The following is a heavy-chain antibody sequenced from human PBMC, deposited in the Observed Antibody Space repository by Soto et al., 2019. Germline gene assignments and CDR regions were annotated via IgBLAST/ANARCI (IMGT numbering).Heavy chain of an antibody. J-gene: IGHJ3*01. V-gene: IGHV3-11*01. Sequence: LSCATSGFTFRDYYFSWIRQAPGKGLEWISYISHSGKTIYYADSVKGRFTISRDDAKNTLYLQMNSLRAEDTAMYYCTRRDSGAFDVWGHGTMVTVSS. CDR2: ISHSGKTI. CDR3: TRRDSGAFDV. CDR1: GFTFRDYY.